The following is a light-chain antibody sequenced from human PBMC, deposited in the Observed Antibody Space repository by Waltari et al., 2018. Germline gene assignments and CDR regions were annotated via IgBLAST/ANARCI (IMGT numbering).Light chain of an antibody. J-gene: IGLJ3*02. V-gene: IGLV7-43*01. CDR1: TGAVTTHYY. CDR3: LLYYGAWV. Sequence: QTVVTQEPSLTVSPGGTVTLTCASSTGAVTTHYYPNWFQQKPGQAPRALIYSTNNKHSWTPARFSGSLLGGNAALTLSGVQPEDDAEYYCLLYYGAWVFGGGTKLTVL. CDR2: STN.